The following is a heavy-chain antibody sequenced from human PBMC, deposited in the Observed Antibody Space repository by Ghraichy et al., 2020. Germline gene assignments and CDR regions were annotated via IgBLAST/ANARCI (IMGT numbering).Heavy chain of an antibody. D-gene: IGHD4-11*01. Sequence: GGSLRLSCAVSGFTFADYAMTWVRQAPGKGLEWVGFIRSEAYGGTAEFAASVRGRFTISRDDSKSIAYLQMNSLKTEDTAMYYCTRASKTYTDSPYYFDHWGQGTLVTVSS. CDR3: TRASKTYTDSPYYFDH. CDR1: GFTFADYA. J-gene: IGHJ4*02. V-gene: IGHV3-49*04. CDR2: IRSEAYGGTA.